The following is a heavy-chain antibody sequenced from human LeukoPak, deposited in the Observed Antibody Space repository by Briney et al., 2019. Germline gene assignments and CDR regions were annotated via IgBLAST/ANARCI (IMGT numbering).Heavy chain of an antibody. Sequence: ASETLSLTRAVSGYSPGRNYYWVWIRQPPGKGLEWIGRIYGTGSTSYNPSLMNRVTMSADTSKNHFSLKLTSVTAADTAVYYCARYYSRGSPSTRFDYWGQGILVTISS. CDR3: ARYYSRGSPSTRFDY. V-gene: IGHV4-38-2*01. J-gene: IGHJ4*02. D-gene: IGHD1-26*01. CDR2: IYGTGST. CDR1: GYSPGRNYY.